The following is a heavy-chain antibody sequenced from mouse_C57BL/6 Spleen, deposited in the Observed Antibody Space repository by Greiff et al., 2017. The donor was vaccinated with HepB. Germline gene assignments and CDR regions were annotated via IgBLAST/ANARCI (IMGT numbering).Heavy chain of an antibody. Sequence: EVQLQQSGPVLVKPGASVKMSCKASGYTFTDYYMNWVKQSHGKSLEWIGVINPYNGGTSYNQKFKGKATLTVDKSSSTAYMELNSLTSEDSAVYYCARLAGTYDYDSYAMDYWGQGTSVTVSS. V-gene: IGHV1-19*01. CDR1: GYTFTDYY. CDR2: INPYNGGT. CDR3: ARLAGTYDYDSYAMDY. J-gene: IGHJ4*01. D-gene: IGHD2-4*01.